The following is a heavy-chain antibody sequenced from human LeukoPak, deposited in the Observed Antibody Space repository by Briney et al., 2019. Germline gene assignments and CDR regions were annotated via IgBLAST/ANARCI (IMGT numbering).Heavy chain of an antibody. J-gene: IGHJ4*02. Sequence: SETLSLTCTVSGYSISSGYYWGWIRQPPGKGLEWIGSIYHSGSTYYNPSPKSRVTISVDTSKNQFSLKLSSVTAADTAVYYCARERANRLDYWGQGTLVTVSS. CDR3: ARERANRLDY. V-gene: IGHV4-38-2*02. CDR2: IYHSGST. D-gene: IGHD1-14*01. CDR1: GYSISSGYY.